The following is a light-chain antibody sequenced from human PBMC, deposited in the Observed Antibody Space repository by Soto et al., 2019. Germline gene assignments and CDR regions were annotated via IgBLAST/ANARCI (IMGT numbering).Light chain of an antibody. CDR2: EVS. Sequence: QSALTQPASVSGSPGQWITISCTGTSSDVGSYNLVSWYQQHPGKAPKLMIYEVSKRPSGVSNRFSGSKSGNTASLTISGLQAEDEADYYCCSYAGSSTFNWVFGGGTKLTVL. J-gene: IGLJ3*02. V-gene: IGLV2-23*02. CDR3: CSYAGSSTFNWV. CDR1: SSDVGSYNL.